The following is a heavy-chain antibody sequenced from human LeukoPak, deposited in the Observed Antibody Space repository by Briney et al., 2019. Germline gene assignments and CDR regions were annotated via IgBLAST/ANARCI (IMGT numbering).Heavy chain of an antibody. Sequence: SETLSLTCTVSGGSISSSSYYWGWIRQPPGKGLEWIGSIYYSGSTYYNPSLKSRVTISVDTPKNQFSLKLSSVTAADTAVYYCASSFGLRFLEWPIDYWGQGTLVTVSS. V-gene: IGHV4-39*01. CDR1: GGSISSSSYY. J-gene: IGHJ4*02. CDR3: ASSFGLRFLEWPIDY. CDR2: IYYSGST. D-gene: IGHD3-3*01.